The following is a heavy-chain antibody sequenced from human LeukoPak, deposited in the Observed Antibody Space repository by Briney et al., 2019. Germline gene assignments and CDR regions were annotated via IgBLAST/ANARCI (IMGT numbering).Heavy chain of an antibody. CDR3: ARGSWSTSGVVISPYYFDY. D-gene: IGHD3-3*01. CDR1: GDSITSSAFY. Sequence: SETLSLTCTVSGDSITSSAFYWGWIRQAPGKGLEWIGNIFHGGNTHYNPSLKSRVSISVDRSKNQVSLNLTTVSAADTATYYCARGSWSTSGVVISPYYFDYWGQGTLVTVSS. J-gene: IGHJ4*02. CDR2: IFHGGNT. V-gene: IGHV4-39*01.